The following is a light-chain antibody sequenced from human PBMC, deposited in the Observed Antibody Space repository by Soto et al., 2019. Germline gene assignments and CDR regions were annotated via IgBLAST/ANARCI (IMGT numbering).Light chain of an antibody. J-gene: IGKJ1*01. CDR1: QSVSSSY. Sequence: ENVLTQAPGTPSLSPGERATLSCRASQSVSSSYLAWYQQKPGQAPRLLIYGTSSRATAIPDRFSGSGSGTDFTLTISRLEPEDFAVYYCQQYGSSSWTFGQGTKVDIK. CDR2: GTS. CDR3: QQYGSSSWT. V-gene: IGKV3-20*01.